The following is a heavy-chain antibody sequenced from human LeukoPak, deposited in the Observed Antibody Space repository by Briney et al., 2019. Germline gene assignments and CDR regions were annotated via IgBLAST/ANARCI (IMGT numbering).Heavy chain of an antibody. CDR1: GFTFSSYA. CDR3: TTRIMITFGGVIARRYFDY. J-gene: IGHJ4*02. Sequence: PGASLRLSCAASGFTFSSYAMSWVRQAPGKGLEWVSAISGSGGSTYYADSVKGRFTISRDNSKNTLYLQMNSLRAEDTAVYFCTTRIMITFGGVIARRYFDYWGQGTLVTVSS. V-gene: IGHV3-23*01. D-gene: IGHD3-16*02. CDR2: ISGSGGST.